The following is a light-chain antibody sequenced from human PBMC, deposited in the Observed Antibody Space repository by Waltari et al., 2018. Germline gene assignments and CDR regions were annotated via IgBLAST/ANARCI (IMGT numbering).Light chain of an antibody. CDR1: RSNIGADFD. CDR3: QSYDTTLSAVV. V-gene: IGLV1-40*01. CDR2: SFS. J-gene: IGLJ2*01. Sequence: QSVLTQPPSVSGARGQRVTISCSGTRSNIGADFDVHWYQQVPGTAPTLLLHSFSNRPSGVSDRFSGFKSGASASLVITGLQAEDEAMYYCQSYDTTLSAVVFGGGTRLTV.